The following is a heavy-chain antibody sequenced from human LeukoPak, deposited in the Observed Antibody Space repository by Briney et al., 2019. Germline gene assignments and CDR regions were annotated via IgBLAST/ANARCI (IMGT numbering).Heavy chain of an antibody. CDR3: AKAGHYYDSSGYGSFDY. CDR1: GFTFDDYA. J-gene: IGHJ4*02. D-gene: IGHD3-22*01. V-gene: IGHV3-9*01. CDR2: ISWNSGSI. Sequence: GGSLRLSCAASGFTFDDYAMHWVRQAPGKGLEWVSGISWNSGSIGYADSVKGRFTISRDNAKNSLYLQVNSLRAEDTALYYCAKAGHYYDSSGYGSFDYWGQGTLVTVSS.